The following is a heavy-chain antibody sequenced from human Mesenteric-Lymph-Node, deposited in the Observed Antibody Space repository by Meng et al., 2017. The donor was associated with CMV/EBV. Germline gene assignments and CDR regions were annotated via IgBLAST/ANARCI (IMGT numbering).Heavy chain of an antibody. CDR3: ARASGYCSSTSCFFHVDY. CDR2: ISSSSSYT. V-gene: IGHV3-11*06. D-gene: IGHD2-2*01. J-gene: IGHJ4*02. Sequence: FSDYYMGWIRQAPGKGLEWVSYISSSSSYTNYADSVKGRFTISRDNAKNSLYLQMNSLRAEDTAVCYCARASGYCSSTSCFFHVDYWGQGTLVTVSS. CDR1: FSDYY.